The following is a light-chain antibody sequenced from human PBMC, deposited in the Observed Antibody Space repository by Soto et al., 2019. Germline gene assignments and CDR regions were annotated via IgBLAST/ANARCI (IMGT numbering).Light chain of an antibody. J-gene: IGKJ4*01. CDR1: HTVGRN. V-gene: IGKV3-20*01. CDR2: GGS. Sequence: EIVMTHSPATLSVSPGERATLYCSASHTVGRNLAWYQQKPGQAPRLLIYGGSSRATGIPDRFSGSGSGTDFTLTISRLQPEDFAVYYCQQYGSSPPLSFGRGTKVDIK. CDR3: QQYGSSPPLS.